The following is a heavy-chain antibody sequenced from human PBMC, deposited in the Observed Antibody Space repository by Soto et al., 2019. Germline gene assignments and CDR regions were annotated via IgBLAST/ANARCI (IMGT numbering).Heavy chain of an antibody. CDR1: GYSFTTYW. Sequence: GESLKISCKGSGYSFTTYWISWVRQMPGKGLEWMGRIDPSDSYTKYSPSFQGHVTISADRSISTAYLQWSSLKASDTAMYYCARQEPDYYYYYGMDVWGQGTTVSGS. D-gene: IGHD1-1*01. CDR2: IDPSDSYT. V-gene: IGHV5-10-1*01. CDR3: ARQEPDYYYYYGMDV. J-gene: IGHJ6*02.